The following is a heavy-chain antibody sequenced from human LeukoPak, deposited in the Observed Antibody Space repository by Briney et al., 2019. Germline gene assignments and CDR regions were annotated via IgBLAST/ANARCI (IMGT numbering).Heavy chain of an antibody. J-gene: IGHJ4*02. CDR2: ISYDGSDK. CDR1: GFTFSSYA. D-gene: IGHD3-22*01. V-gene: IGHV3-30-3*01. Sequence: GGSLRLSCAASGFTFSSYAMHWVRQTPGKGLEWVAVISYDGSDKHYADPVKGRFTISKDNSKNTVYLQMNSLRAEDTAVYYCAREGSRGYYPYWGQGILVTVSS. CDR3: AREGSRGYYPY.